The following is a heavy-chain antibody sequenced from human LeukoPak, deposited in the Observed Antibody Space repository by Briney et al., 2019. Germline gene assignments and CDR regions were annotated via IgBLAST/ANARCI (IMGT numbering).Heavy chain of an antibody. Sequence: SVKVSCKASGGTFSSYAISWVRQAPGQGLEWMGGIIPIFGTANYAQKFQGRVTITTDESTSKAYMELSSLRSEDTAVYYCARGRGVGATLYYFDYWGQGTLVTVSS. V-gene: IGHV1-69*05. D-gene: IGHD1-26*01. CDR1: GGTFSSYA. CDR3: ARGRGVGATLYYFDY. J-gene: IGHJ4*02. CDR2: IIPIFGTA.